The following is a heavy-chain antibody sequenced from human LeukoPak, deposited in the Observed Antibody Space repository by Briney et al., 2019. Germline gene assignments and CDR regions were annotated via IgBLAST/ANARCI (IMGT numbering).Heavy chain of an antibody. V-gene: IGHV4-59*01. CDR1: GGSINSYY. CDR3: ARGFTAMDDFDY. CDR2: IFYSGST. D-gene: IGHD5-18*01. Sequence: SETLSLTSTVSGGSINSYYWSWIRQPPGKGLEWIGYIFYSGSTNYNPSLKSRVTISVDTSKNQFSLKLSSVTAADTAVYYCARGFTAMDDFDYWGQGTLVTVSS. J-gene: IGHJ4*02.